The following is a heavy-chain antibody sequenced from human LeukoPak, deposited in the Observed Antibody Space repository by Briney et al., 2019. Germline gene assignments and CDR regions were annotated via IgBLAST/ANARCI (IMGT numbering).Heavy chain of an antibody. CDR2: IYYTGST. J-gene: IGHJ6*02. D-gene: IGHD3-10*01. CDR3: ARDSGLDV. Sequence: SETLSLTCTVSGVSISTYYWSWIRQSPGKGLEWIGYIYYTGSTNYNPSLKSRVTISVDTSKNQFSLKLSSVTAADTAVYYCARDSGLDVWGQGTTVTVSS. CDR1: GVSISTYY. V-gene: IGHV4-59*01.